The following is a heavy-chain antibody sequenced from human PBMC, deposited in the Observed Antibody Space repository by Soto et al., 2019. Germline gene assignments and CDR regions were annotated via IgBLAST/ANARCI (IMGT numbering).Heavy chain of an antibody. Sequence: GGSLRLPCAPSGFTFSSYGMNWVRQAPGTGPEWGAVISYDASKKYYADSVQGRFPISRDNSKNTLYLQMNSLRAEDTAVYYCAKDSAGSSHDAFDIWGQETMVTVSS. V-gene: IGHV3-30*18. CDR1: GFTFSSYG. CDR3: AKDSAGSSHDAFDI. CDR2: ISYDASKK. D-gene: IGHD6-13*01. J-gene: IGHJ3*02.